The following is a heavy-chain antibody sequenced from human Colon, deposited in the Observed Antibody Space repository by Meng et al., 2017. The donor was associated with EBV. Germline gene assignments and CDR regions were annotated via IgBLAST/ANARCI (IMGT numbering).Heavy chain of an antibody. J-gene: IGHJ4*02. CDR3: ASSDCSGGTCYLDC. Sequence: QVQLQQWGAGLLKPSETLSRTCTVYGGAFSDSYWTWIRQPPGKGLEWIGEINHVGSTTYNPSLKSRVTISVDTSKNQFSLKLSSVTAADAAVYYCASSDCSGGTCYLDCWGQGTLVTVSS. CDR1: GGAFSDSY. CDR2: INHVGST. V-gene: IGHV4-34*01. D-gene: IGHD2-15*01.